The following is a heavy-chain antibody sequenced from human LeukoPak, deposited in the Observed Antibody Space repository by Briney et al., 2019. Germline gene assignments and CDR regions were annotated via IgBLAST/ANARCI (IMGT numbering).Heavy chain of an antibody. J-gene: IGHJ5*02. D-gene: IGHD6-19*01. CDR2: FDPEDDET. Sequence: ASVKVSCKVSGYTLTKLSMHWVRQAPGKGREWMGGFDPEDDETIYAQKFQGRVTMTEDTSTDTAYMELSSLRSEDTAVYYCAMGSDKGIAVAGIWFDPWGQGTLVTVSS. V-gene: IGHV1-24*01. CDR1: GYTLTKLS. CDR3: AMGSDKGIAVAGIWFDP.